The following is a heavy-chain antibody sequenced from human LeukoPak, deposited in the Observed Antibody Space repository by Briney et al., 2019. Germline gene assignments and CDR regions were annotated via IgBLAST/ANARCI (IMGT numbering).Heavy chain of an antibody. D-gene: IGHD5-24*01. V-gene: IGHV1-46*01. CDR2: INPSGGST. Sequence: WASVKVSYKASGYTFTSYYMHWVRQAPGQGLEWMGIINPSGGSTSYAQKFQGRVTMTRDTSTSTVYMELSSLRSEDTAVYYCARGYRSGWLQLTAGGYFDYWGQGTLVTVSS. J-gene: IGHJ4*02. CDR3: ARGYRSGWLQLTAGGYFDY. CDR1: GYTFTSYY.